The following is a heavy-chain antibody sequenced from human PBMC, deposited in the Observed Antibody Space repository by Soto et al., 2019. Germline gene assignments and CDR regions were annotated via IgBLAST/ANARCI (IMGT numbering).Heavy chain of an antibody. V-gene: IGHV3-20*04. CDR1: GFTFNDYG. J-gene: IGHJ4*02. CDR2: INWNGAGT. Sequence: EVQLVESGGGVVRPGGSLRLSCAASGFTFNDYGMTWVRQAPGKGLEWVSGINWNGAGTGYADSVKGRFTISRDNAKNSLYLQMDSLRAEDTALYYCGRRRYRGYDYPPYYWGQGTLVTVSS. D-gene: IGHD5-12*01. CDR3: GRRRYRGYDYPPYY.